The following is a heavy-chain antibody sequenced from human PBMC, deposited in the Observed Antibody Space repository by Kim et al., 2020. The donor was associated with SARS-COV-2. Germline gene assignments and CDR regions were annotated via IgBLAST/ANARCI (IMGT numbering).Heavy chain of an antibody. J-gene: IGHJ4*02. CDR2: GNK. Sequence: GNKKDSPHFQGRVTITRDTSATTAYMELSSLKSEDTAVYFCARDRGSSDYWGQGTLVTVSS. V-gene: IGHV1-3*01. D-gene: IGHD1-26*01. CDR3: ARDRGSSDY.